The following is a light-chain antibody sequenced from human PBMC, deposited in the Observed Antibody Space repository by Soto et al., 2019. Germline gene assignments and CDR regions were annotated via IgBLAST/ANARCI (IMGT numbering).Light chain of an antibody. V-gene: IGLV2-14*01. Sequence: QSALTQPASVSGSPGQSSTISCTGTSSDVGGYNYVSWYQQHPGKAPKLMIYEVSNRPSGVSNRFSGSKSGNTASLTISGLQAEDEAYYYCSSYTSSSTLYVFGTGTKLTVL. J-gene: IGLJ1*01. CDR3: SSYTSSSTLYV. CDR1: SSDVGGYNY. CDR2: EVS.